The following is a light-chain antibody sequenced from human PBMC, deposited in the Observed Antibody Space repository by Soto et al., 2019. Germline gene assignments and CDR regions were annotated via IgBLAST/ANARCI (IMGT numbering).Light chain of an antibody. CDR1: SSDVGGYNF. V-gene: IGLV2-14*01. CDR3: SSFSSSSTLEGV. Sequence: QSVLTQPASVSGSPGQSITISCTGTSSDVGGYNFVSWYQHHPGKAPKLVISKVTNRPSGVSDRFSASKSGNTASLTISGLQAEDEADYYCSSFSSSSTLEGVFGTGTKVTV. CDR2: KVT. J-gene: IGLJ1*01.